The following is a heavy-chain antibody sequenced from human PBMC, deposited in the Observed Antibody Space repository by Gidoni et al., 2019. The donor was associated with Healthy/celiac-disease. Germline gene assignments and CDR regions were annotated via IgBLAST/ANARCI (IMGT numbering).Heavy chain of an antibody. J-gene: IGHJ4*02. CDR1: GFTFTSSA. CDR2: IVVGSGNT. V-gene: IGHV1-58*01. Sequence: QMQLVQSGPEVKQPGTSVKVSCKASGFTFTSSAVQWVRQARGQRLEWIGWIVVGSGNTNYAQKFQERVTITRDMSTSTAYMELSSLRSEDTAVYYCAGQSSTSPFDYWGQGTLVTVSS. D-gene: IGHD2-2*01. CDR3: AGQSSTSPFDY.